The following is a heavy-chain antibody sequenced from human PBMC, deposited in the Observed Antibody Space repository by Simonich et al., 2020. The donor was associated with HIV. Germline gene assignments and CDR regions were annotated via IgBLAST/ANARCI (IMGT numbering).Heavy chain of an antibody. J-gene: IGHJ4*02. CDR3: ASGGSISSVWADDY. CDR1: GFTFSSYA. V-gene: IGHV3-30*07. D-gene: IGHD3-16*01. Sequence: QVQLVESGGGVVQPGRSLRLSCAASGFTFSSYAMHWVRQAPGKGLERVAVKSYDGSNKYYADSVKGRFTISRDNSKNTLYLQMNSLRAEDTAVYYCASGGSISSVWADDYWGQGTLVTVSS. CDR2: KSYDGSNK.